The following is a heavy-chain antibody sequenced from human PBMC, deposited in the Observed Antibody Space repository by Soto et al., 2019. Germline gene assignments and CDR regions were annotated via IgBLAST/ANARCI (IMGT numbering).Heavy chain of an antibody. CDR2: IYPGDSDT. CDR1: GYSFTSYW. V-gene: IGHV5-51*01. CDR3: ARHSQITIFGVVSMFYYMDV. Sequence: GESLKISCKGSGYSFTSYWIGWVRQMPGKGLEWMGIIYPGDSDTRYSPSFQGQVTISADKSISTAYLQWSSLKASDTAMYYCARHSQITIFGVVSMFYYMDVWGKGTTVTVSS. J-gene: IGHJ6*03. D-gene: IGHD3-3*01.